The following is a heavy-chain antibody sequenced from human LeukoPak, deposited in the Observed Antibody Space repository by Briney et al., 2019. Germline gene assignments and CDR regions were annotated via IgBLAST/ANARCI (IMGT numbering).Heavy chain of an antibody. CDR3: AREGVTMVRGVSSPYYYYYMDV. Sequence: ASVKVSCKASGYTFTSYDINWVRQATGQGLEWMVWMNPNSGNTGYAQKFQGRVTITRNTSISTAYMELSSLRSEDTAVYYCAREGVTMVRGVSSPYYYYYMDVWGKGTTVTISS. D-gene: IGHD3-10*01. CDR2: MNPNSGNT. CDR1: GYTFTSYD. J-gene: IGHJ6*03. V-gene: IGHV1-8*03.